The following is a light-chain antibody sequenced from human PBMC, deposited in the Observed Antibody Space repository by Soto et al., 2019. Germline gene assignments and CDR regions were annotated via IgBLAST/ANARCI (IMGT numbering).Light chain of an antibody. CDR1: SSDVGSYNL. Sequence: QSALTQPASVSRSPGQSITISCTGTSSDVGSYNLVSWYQQHPGQAPKLMIYEGSKRPSGVSNRFSGSKSGNTASLTISGLQAEDEADYYCCSYAGSSTLVFGGGTKVTV. J-gene: IGLJ2*01. CDR2: EGS. V-gene: IGLV2-23*01. CDR3: CSYAGSSTLV.